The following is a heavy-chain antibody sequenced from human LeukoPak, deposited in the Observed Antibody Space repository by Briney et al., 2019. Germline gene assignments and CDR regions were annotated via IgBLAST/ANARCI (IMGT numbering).Heavy chain of an antibody. V-gene: IGHV3-7*03. CDR3: AGGWSGFEY. CDR2: IKQDGSER. CDR1: GFTFSNYW. J-gene: IGHJ4*02. Sequence: GGSLRLSCAASGFTFSNYWMSWVRQAPGKGLEWVANIKQDGSERNYVDSVKGRFTISRDNGKNSLYLQMISLRAEDTAVYYCAGGWSGFEYWGQGTLVTVSS. D-gene: IGHD6-13*01.